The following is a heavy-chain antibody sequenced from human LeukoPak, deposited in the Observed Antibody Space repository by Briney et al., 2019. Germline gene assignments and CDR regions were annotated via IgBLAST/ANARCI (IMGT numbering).Heavy chain of an antibody. CDR1: GFTFSSYS. Sequence: GGSLRLSCAASGFTFSSYSMNWVRQAPGKGLEWVSYISSSSSTIYYADSVKGRFTISRDNAKNSLYLQMNSLRAEDTAVYYCARDAVVVPAAMGSYYYYMDVWGKGTTVTVSS. CDR2: ISSSSSTI. V-gene: IGHV3-48*01. D-gene: IGHD2-2*01. J-gene: IGHJ6*03. CDR3: ARDAVVVPAAMGSYYYYMDV.